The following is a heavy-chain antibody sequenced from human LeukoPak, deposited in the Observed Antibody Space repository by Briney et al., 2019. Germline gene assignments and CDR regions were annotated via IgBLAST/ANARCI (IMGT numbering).Heavy chain of an antibody. CDR1: GLTFSSYW. D-gene: IGHD6-19*01. Sequence: SGGSLRLSCAASGLTFSSYWMHWVRQAPGKGLVWVSRINSDGSSTSYADSVKGRFTISRDNAKNTLYLQMNSLRAEDTAVYYCARERYLEIAVAGTIFDYWGQGTQVTVSS. CDR3: ARERYLEIAVAGTIFDY. V-gene: IGHV3-74*01. CDR2: INSDGSST. J-gene: IGHJ4*02.